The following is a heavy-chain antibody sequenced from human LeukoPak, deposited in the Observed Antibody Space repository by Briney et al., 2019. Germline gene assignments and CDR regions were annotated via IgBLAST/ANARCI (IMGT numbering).Heavy chain of an antibody. D-gene: IGHD4-23*01. Sequence: SETLSLTCAVYGGSFSGYYWSWIRQPPGKGLEWIGEINHSGSTNYNPSLKSRVTISVDTSKNQFSLKLSSVTAADTAVYYCARHDYGGDFDPPYFQHWGQGTLVTVSS. CDR1: GGSFSGYY. J-gene: IGHJ1*01. CDR2: INHSGST. V-gene: IGHV4-34*01. CDR3: ARHDYGGDFDPPYFQH.